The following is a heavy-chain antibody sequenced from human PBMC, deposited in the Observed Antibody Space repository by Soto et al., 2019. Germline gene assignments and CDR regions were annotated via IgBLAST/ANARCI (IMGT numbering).Heavy chain of an antibody. D-gene: IGHD3-22*01. V-gene: IGHV4-30-4*01. CDR2: IYYSGST. CDR1: SGSISSGDYY. CDR3: ARDMGYDSCGDDPSGAFAI. J-gene: IGHJ3*02. Sequence: SETLSLTCNVSSGSISSGDYYWSWIRQPPGKGLEWIGYIYYSGSTYYNASLKSRVTISVDTSKNQFSLKLSSVTAADTAVYYCARDMGYDSCGDDPSGAFAIWAQRTVVPVSS.